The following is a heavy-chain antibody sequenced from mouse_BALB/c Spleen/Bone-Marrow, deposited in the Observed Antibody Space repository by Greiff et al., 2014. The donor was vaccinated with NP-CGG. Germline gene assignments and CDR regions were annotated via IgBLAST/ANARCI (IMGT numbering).Heavy chain of an antibody. D-gene: IGHD1-2*01. J-gene: IGHJ2*01. CDR2: ISSYSGNT. V-gene: IGHV1-67*01. Sequence: VQLVESGPELVRPGVSVKISCKDSGYTFTENAMHWVKQSHAESLEWIGVISSYSGNTNYNRKFKGKATMTVDKSSSTAYMELARLTFEDSAIYYCASTAGTNYDYFAYWGQGTTLTVSS. CDR1: GYTFTENA. CDR3: ASTAGTNYDYFAY.